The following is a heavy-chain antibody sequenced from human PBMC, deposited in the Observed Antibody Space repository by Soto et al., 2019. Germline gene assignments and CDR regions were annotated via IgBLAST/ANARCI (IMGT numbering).Heavy chain of an antibody. CDR2: IIPIFGTA. D-gene: IGHD1-26*01. J-gene: IGHJ3*02. CDR3: ARVVGATTAVAFDI. Sequence: ASVKVSCKASGGTFSSYAISWVRQAPGQGLEWMGGIIPIFGTANYAQKFQGRVTITADESTSTAYMELSSLRSEDTAVYYCARVVGATTAVAFDIWGQGTMVTVSS. CDR1: GGTFSSYA. V-gene: IGHV1-69*13.